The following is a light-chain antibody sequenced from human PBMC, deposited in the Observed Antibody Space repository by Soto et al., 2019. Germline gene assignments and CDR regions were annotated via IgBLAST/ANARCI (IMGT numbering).Light chain of an antibody. Sequence: EIVMTQSPVTLSVSPGERATLSCRASQSVSSNVAWYQQKPGQAPRLLIYDASNRATGIPARFSGSGSGTDFTLTISSLEPEDFAVYYCQQRSNWHWITFGQGTRLEIK. CDR3: QQRSNWHWIT. CDR1: QSVSSN. J-gene: IGKJ5*01. CDR2: DAS. V-gene: IGKV3D-11*02.